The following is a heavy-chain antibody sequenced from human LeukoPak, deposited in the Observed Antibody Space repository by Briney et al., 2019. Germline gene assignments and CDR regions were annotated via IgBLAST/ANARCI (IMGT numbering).Heavy chain of an antibody. Sequence: GGSLRLSCAASGFTFSSYAMSWVRQAPGKGLQWVSVIYRGGGTAYADSVKGRFTISRDNSKNTVYLQMNSLRAEDTAVYYCTRDVIYASEIYSYGDSWGQGTQVTVSS. CDR2: IYRGGGT. V-gene: IGHV3-66*01. D-gene: IGHD3-16*01. J-gene: IGHJ4*02. CDR3: TRDVIYASEIYSYGDS. CDR1: GFTFSSYA.